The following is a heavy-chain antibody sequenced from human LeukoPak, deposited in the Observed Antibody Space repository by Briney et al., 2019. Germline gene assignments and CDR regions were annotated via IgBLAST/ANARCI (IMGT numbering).Heavy chain of an antibody. CDR1: GYTFTSYY. V-gene: IGHV1-46*01. J-gene: IGHJ4*02. D-gene: IGHD3-22*01. Sequence: ASVKVSCKASGYTFTSYYMHWVRQAPGQGLEWMGIINPSGGSTSYAQKFQGRATMTRDTSTSTVYMELSSLRSEDTAVYYCARDNYYDSSGYYHYYFDYWGQGTLVTVSS. CDR3: ARDNYYDSSGYYHYYFDY. CDR2: INPSGGST.